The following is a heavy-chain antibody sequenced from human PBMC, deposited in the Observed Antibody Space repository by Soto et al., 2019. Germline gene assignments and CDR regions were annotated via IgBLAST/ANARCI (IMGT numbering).Heavy chain of an antibody. J-gene: IGHJ5*02. CDR2: IYYSGST. CDR3: ARHPSDFWFDP. CDR1: GGSISSSSYF. Sequence: SETLSLTCSVSGGSISSSSYFWGWIRQPPGKGLEWIGSIYYSGSTYYNPSLKSRVTVSVDASKNQFSLKLSSVTAADTAVYYCARHPSDFWFDPWGQGTLVTVSS. V-gene: IGHV4-39*01. D-gene: IGHD2-21*02.